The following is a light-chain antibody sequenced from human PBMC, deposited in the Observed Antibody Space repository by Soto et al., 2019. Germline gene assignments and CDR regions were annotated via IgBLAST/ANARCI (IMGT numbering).Light chain of an antibody. CDR1: QSLSGN. J-gene: IGKJ1*01. CDR3: QQYNKWPLT. V-gene: IGKV3-15*01. Sequence: EIVMTQSPATLSVSPGERATLSCRASQSLSGNLAWYQQKPGQAPRLLIFGASTRATGIPATFSGSGSGTDFTLTISSLQSEGSAVYYCQQYNKWPLTFGQGTKVDIK. CDR2: GAS.